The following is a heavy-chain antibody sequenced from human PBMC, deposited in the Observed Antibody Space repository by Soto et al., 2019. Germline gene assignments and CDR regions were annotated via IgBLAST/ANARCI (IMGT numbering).Heavy chain of an antibody. J-gene: IGHJ6*02. CDR1: GFTFSSYA. CDR3: ARERSGSYFYYYGMDV. D-gene: IGHD1-26*01. Sequence: SLSLACAASGFTFSSYAMHWVRQAPGKGLEWVAVISYDGSNKYYADSVKGRFTISRDNSKNTLYLQMNSLRAEDTAVYYCARERSGSYFYYYGMDVRGQGTTVTVSS. CDR2: ISYDGSNK. V-gene: IGHV3-30-3*01.